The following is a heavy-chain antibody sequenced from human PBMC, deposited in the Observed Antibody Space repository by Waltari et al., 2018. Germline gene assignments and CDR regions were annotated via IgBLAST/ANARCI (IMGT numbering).Heavy chain of an antibody. D-gene: IGHD3-22*01. CDR1: GGTFSSYT. V-gene: IGHV1-69*02. CDR3: ARWENYYDSSGYFHYWYFDL. Sequence: QVQLVQSGAEVKKPGSSVKVSCKASGGTFSSYTIRWVRQAPGQGLEWMGRIIPILGIANDAQKFQGRVTITADKSTSTAYMELSSLRSEDTAVYYCARWENYYDSSGYFHYWYFDLWGRGTLVTVSS. CDR2: IIPILGIA. J-gene: IGHJ2*01.